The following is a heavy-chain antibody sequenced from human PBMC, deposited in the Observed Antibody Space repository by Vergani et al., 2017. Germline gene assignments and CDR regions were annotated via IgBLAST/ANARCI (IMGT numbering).Heavy chain of an antibody. CDR3: ARVLARASGDWFDP. V-gene: IGHV3-66*02. J-gene: IGHJ5*02. D-gene: IGHD4/OR15-4a*01. CDR1: GFTVSSNY. Sequence: EVQLVESGGGLVQPGGSLRLSCAASGFTVSSNYMSWVRQAPGKGLEWVSVIYSGGSTYYADSVKGRFTISRDNSKNTLYLQMNSLRAEDTAVYYCARVLARASGDWFDPWGQGTLVTVSS. CDR2: IYSGGST.